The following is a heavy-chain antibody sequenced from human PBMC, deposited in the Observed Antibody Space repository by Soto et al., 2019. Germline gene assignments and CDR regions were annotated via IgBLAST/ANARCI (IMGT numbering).Heavy chain of an antibody. CDR1: GYTFTSYY. V-gene: IGHV1-46*01. D-gene: IGHD1-1*01. CDR3: ARSAWKDY. CDR2: INPSGGST. J-gene: IGHJ4*02. Sequence: QVQLVQSGAEVKTPGASVMVSCKASGYTFTSYYMHWVRQAPGQGLEWMGIINPSGGSTSYAQKFQRRVPMTRDTSTSTVYMEVSRLISEHTAVYYCARSAWKDYWGQGTLVTVSS.